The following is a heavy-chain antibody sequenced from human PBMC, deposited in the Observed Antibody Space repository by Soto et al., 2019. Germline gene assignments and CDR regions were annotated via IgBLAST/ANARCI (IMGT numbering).Heavy chain of an antibody. Sequence: EVQLVESGGGLVKPGGSLRLSCAASGFTFSSYSMNWVRQAPGKGLEWVSSISSSSSYIYYADSVKGRFTISRDNAKNSLYLQMNSVRAEDTAVYYCARDGADILTGYYYYYGMDVWGQGTTVTVSS. J-gene: IGHJ6*02. CDR2: ISSSSSYI. CDR3: ARDGADILTGYYYYYGMDV. D-gene: IGHD3-9*01. V-gene: IGHV3-21*01. CDR1: GFTFSSYS.